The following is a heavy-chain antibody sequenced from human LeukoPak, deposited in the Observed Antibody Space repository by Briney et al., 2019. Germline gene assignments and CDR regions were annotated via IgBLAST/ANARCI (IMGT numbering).Heavy chain of an antibody. J-gene: IGHJ6*02. Sequence: GGSLRLSCAASGFTFSNYWMHWVRQAPGKGLVWVSRINGDGTSTRYADSVKGRFTISRDNAKNMLYLQMNSLGAEDTAVYYCARDIGFTVVRGAMLYYYAMDVWGQGTTVTISS. CDR3: ARDIGFTVVRGAMLYYYAMDV. D-gene: IGHD3-10*01. CDR2: INGDGTST. CDR1: GFTFSNYW. V-gene: IGHV3-74*01.